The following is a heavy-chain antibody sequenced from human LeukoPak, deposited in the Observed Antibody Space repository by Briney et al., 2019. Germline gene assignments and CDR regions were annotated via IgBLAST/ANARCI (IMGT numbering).Heavy chain of an antibody. CDR3: ATLWLGGSGYYHDAFDI. D-gene: IGHD3-22*01. V-gene: IGHV3-23*01. CDR2: ISGSGGST. Sequence: GGSLRLSCAASGFTFSSYAMSWVRQAPGKGLEWVSAISGSGGSTYYADSVKGRFTISRDNSKNTLYLQMNSLRAEDTAVYYCATLWLGGSGYYHDAFDIWGQGTMVTVSS. CDR1: GFTFSSYA. J-gene: IGHJ3*02.